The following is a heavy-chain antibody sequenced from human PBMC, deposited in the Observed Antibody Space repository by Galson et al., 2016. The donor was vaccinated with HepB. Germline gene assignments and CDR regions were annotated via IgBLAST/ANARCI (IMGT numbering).Heavy chain of an antibody. Sequence: ETLSLTCTVSGGSVSSGSYYWSWIRQPPGKGLEWIGYIYYSGSTKNNPSLKSRVTISVDTSKNQFSLKLSSVTAADTAVYYCARDRYSGSWGYGLDVWGQGTTVTVSS. CDR3: ARDRYSGSWGYGLDV. V-gene: IGHV4-61*01. CDR2: IYYSGST. D-gene: IGHD6-13*01. J-gene: IGHJ6*02. CDR1: GGSVSSGSYY.